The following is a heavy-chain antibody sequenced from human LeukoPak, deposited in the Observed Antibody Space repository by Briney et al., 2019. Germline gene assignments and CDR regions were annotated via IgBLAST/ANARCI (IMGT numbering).Heavy chain of an antibody. D-gene: IGHD3-22*01. CDR1: GFTFSIYW. CDR3: ARGGTYYYDSSGYYLDY. Sequence: PGGSLRLSCAPSGFTFSIYWMHWVRQAPGKGRVWVSRINIDGSSTSYADSVQGRFTISRDNAKNTLYLQMNSLRAEDTAVYYCARGGTYYYDSSGYYLDYWGQGTLVTVSS. J-gene: IGHJ4*02. V-gene: IGHV3-74*01. CDR2: INIDGSST.